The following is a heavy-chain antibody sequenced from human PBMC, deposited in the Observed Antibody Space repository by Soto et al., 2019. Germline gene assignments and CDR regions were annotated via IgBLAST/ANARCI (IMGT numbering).Heavy chain of an antibody. D-gene: IGHD3-22*01. Sequence: QVKLQESGPGLVKPSQTLSLTCTVSGGSINSGGYYWSWIRQHPGKGLEWVGYIYYSVNTYYNPSLQSRVTISVDTSKKQFSLKLSSVTAAYTAVYYCGGEGVDFNDRGGYWVRYGLDVWGQGTTVTVSS. CDR3: GGEGVDFNDRGGYWVRYGLDV. J-gene: IGHJ6*02. CDR2: IYYSVNT. V-gene: IGHV4-31*03. CDR1: GGSINSGGYY.